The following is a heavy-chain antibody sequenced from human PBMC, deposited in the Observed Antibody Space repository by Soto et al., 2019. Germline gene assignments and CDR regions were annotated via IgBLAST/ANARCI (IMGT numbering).Heavy chain of an antibody. V-gene: IGHV3-33*01. D-gene: IGHD2-15*01. J-gene: IGHJ6*02. CDR2: IWYDGSKK. CDR3: ARVDCTGGSCRPYYYYGMDV. CDR1: GFTFSTYG. Sequence: PGGSLRLSCAASGFTFSTYGMNWVRQAPGKGLEWVAVIWYDGSKKEYADSVKGQFTISRDNSKNTLDLQMNSLRVEDTAEYYCARVDCTGGSCRPYYYYGMDVWGQGTTVTVSS.